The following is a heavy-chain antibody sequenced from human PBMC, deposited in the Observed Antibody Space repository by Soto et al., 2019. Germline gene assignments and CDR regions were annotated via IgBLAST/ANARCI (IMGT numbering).Heavy chain of an antibody. CDR2: ISSSGTYI. V-gene: IGHV3-21*01. D-gene: IGHD6-13*01. Sequence: EVQLVESGGGLVKPGGSLRLSCAASGFTFSDYAMNWVRQSPGKGLEWVSSISSSGTYIYYADSLKGRFTISRDNAKNPVDLQMNSLRADDTTVYYCARVRMYYSSSQAAYYLDYWGQGVLVTVSS. J-gene: IGHJ4*02. CDR3: ARVRMYYSSSQAAYYLDY. CDR1: GFTFSDYA.